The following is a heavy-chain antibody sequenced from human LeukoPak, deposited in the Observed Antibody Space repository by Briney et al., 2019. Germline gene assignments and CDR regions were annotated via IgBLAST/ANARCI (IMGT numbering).Heavy chain of an antibody. CDR1: GFTFSGYG. CDR2: IRYDGSDK. J-gene: IGHJ4*02. Sequence: GGSLRLSCAASGFTFSGYGMHCVRQAPGKGLEWVSFIRYDGSDKYYADSVKGRFTISRYKCKNTLYLQMNSRTVEDTAIYYCAAISIAQLPIRVYWGQGTLVTVSS. CDR3: AAISIAQLPIRVY. V-gene: IGHV3-30*02. D-gene: IGHD5-24*01.